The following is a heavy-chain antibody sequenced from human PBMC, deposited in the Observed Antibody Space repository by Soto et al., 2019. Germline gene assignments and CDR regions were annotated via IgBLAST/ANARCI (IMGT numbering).Heavy chain of an antibody. V-gene: IGHV3-30-3*01. Sequence: ESGGGVVQPGRSLRLSCAASGFTFSSYAMHWVRQAPGKGLEWVAVISYDGSNKYYADSVKGRFTISRDNSKNTLYLQMNSLRAEDTAVYYCARERVGWGIDYWGQGTLVTVSS. CDR1: GFTFSSYA. D-gene: IGHD3-16*01. J-gene: IGHJ4*02. CDR3: ARERVGWGIDY. CDR2: ISYDGSNK.